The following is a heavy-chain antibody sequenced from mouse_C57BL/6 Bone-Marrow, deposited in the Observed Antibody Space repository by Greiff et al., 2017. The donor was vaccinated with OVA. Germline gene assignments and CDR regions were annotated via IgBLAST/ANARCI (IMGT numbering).Heavy chain of an antibody. J-gene: IGHJ1*03. CDR3: AREWGPYGYFDV. CDR2: IDPSDSYT. Sequence: QVQLQQPGAELVMPGASVKLSCKASGYTFTSYWMHWVKQRPGQGLEWIGEIDPSDSYTNYNQKFKGKSTLTVDKSSSTAYMQLSSLTSEDSAVYYCAREWGPYGYFDVWGTGTTVTVSS. V-gene: IGHV1-69*01. CDR1: GYTFTSYW.